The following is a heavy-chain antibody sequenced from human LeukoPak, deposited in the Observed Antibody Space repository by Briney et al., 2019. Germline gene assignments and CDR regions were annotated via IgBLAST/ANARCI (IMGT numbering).Heavy chain of an antibody. CDR1: GGSISSASYY. CDR3: ARDRWFGEGHYMDV. J-gene: IGHJ6*03. D-gene: IGHD3-10*01. CDR2: IYTRGNT. Sequence: KPSETLSLTCTVSGGSISSASYYWSWIRQPAGKGLEWIGHIYTRGNTNYNPSLKSRVTMSIDTSKNQFSLRLTSVTAADTAVYYCARDRWFGEGHYMDVWGKGTTVTMSS. V-gene: IGHV4-61*09.